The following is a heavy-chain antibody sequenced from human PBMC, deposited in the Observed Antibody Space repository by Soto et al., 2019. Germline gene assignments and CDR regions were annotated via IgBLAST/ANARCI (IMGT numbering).Heavy chain of an antibody. Sequence: EVQLVESGGDLVQPGGSLRLSCAASGFAFGNYWMSWVRQAPGQGLEWLATIKRDGSEKKYVDSVKGRFTMSRDNVKNSLYRQLASQRAETTSGSYGASDSEYGSGRAVSHYLDSGGHATVVPVSP. CDR2: IKRDGSEK. J-gene: IGHJ4*01. CDR1: GFAFGNYW. V-gene: IGHV3-7*01. D-gene: IGHD3-10*01. CDR3: ASDSEYGSGRAVSHYLDS.